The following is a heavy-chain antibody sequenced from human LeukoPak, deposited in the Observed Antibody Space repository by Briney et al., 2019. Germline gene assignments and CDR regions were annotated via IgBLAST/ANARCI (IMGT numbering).Heavy chain of an antibody. CDR3: ARGGSGWERYNWFDP. D-gene: IGHD6-19*01. V-gene: IGHV4-59*01. CDR1: GGSISSYY. Sequence: SETLSLTCTVSGGSISSYYWSWIRQPPGKGLEWIGYIYYSGSTNYNPSLKSRVTISVDTSKNQFSLKLSSVTAADTAVYYCARGGSGWERYNWFDPWGQGTLVTVSS. CDR2: IYYSGST. J-gene: IGHJ5*02.